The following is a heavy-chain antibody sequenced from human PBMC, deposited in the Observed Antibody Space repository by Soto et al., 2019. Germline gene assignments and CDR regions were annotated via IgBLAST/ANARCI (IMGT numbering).Heavy chain of an antibody. Sequence: QVQLVESGGGVVQPGRSLRLSCAASGFTFSSYGMHWVRQAPGKGLEWVAVISYDGSNKYYADSVKGRFTISRDNSKNALNXQMNSLRAEDTAVYYCAKDNCISTSCYRLYNWFDPWGQGTLVTVSS. CDR3: AKDNCISTSCYRLYNWFDP. V-gene: IGHV3-30*18. J-gene: IGHJ5*02. D-gene: IGHD2-2*01. CDR2: ISYDGSNK. CDR1: GFTFSSYG.